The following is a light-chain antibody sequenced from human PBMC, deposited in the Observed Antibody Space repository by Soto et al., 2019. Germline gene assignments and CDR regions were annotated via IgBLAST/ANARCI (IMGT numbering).Light chain of an antibody. CDR2: DAS. CDR3: QHMRT. Sequence: DIQMTQSPATLSASVGYRVTLTCRASQNINNWSAWYQQKPGRAPKFLIYDASTLESGVPSRFSGSGFGTEFSLTISSLQPDDFGSYYCQHMRTFGQGTKVDIK. V-gene: IGKV1-5*01. CDR1: QNINNW. J-gene: IGKJ1*01.